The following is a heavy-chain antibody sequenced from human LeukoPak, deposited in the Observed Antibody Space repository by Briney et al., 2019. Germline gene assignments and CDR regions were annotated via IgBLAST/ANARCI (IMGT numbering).Heavy chain of an antibody. Sequence: EASVKVSCKASGYTFTGYYMHWVRQAPGQGLEWMGLINPGGDNTDYAQNFQGRVTMTRDTSTSTVYMGLSSLRSEDTAVYYCARIRDGYNDAYDIWGQGTMVTVSS. J-gene: IGHJ3*02. CDR1: GYTFTGYY. CDR2: INPGGDNT. CDR3: ARIRDGYNDAYDI. V-gene: IGHV1-46*01. D-gene: IGHD5-24*01.